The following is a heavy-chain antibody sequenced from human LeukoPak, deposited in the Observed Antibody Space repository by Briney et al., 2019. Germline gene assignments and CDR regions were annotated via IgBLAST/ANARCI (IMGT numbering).Heavy chain of an antibody. CDR3: AKDAPLGVV. CDR1: GLTFNIYG. Sequence: GGSLRLSCAASGLTFNIYGMHWVRQAPGKGLEWVAFIRDDGTNKYNGDSVKGRFTISRDNSKNTLYLQMNSLRPEDTAVYYCAKDAPLGVVWGKGTTVTVSS. D-gene: IGHD2-8*01. V-gene: IGHV3-30*02. J-gene: IGHJ6*03. CDR2: IRDDGTNK.